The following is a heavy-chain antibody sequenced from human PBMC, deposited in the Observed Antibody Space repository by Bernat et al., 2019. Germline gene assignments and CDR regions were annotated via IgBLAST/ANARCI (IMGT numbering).Heavy chain of an antibody. CDR1: GGSFSGYY. CDR3: RGYEEYSGQTGDYRYFDY. J-gene: IGHJ4*02. D-gene: IGHD5-12*01. CDR2: INISGST. V-gene: IGHV4-34*01. Sequence: QVQLQQWGAGLLKPSETLSLTCAVYGGSFSGYYWSWIRQPPGKGLEWIGEINISGSTNYNPSHKIRVTISVDTSKNQFSLKLSSVTAADTAVYYCRGYEEYSGQTGDYRYFDYWGQGTLVTVSS.